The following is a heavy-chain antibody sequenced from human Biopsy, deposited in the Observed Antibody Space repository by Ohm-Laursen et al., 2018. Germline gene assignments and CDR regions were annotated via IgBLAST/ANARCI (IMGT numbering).Heavy chain of an antibody. J-gene: IGHJ4*02. V-gene: IGHV4-59*11. CDR3: ARGSNDFGGLYFPR. CDR1: GGSFTGHY. D-gene: IGHD4-23*01. CDR2: ISYTGYT. Sequence: SETLSLTWTVSGGSFTGHYWSWIRQPPGKELEWIGHISYTGYTSYNASLKSRVTISVDTSRNHFSLRLSSLTAADTAVYYCARGSNDFGGLYFPRWGQGTLLTVSS.